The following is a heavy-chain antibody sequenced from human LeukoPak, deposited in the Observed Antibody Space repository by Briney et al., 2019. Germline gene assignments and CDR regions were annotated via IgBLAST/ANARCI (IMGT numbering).Heavy chain of an antibody. D-gene: IGHD6-19*01. CDR1: GLTFSSYA. CDR2: ISYDGSNK. J-gene: IGHJ4*02. CDR3: ARDVRESSGYYFDY. Sequence: GKSLRLSCAVSGLTFSSYAMHWVRQAPGKGLEWVAVISYDGSNKYYAASVKGRFTISRDNSRHTLYLQMNSLRAEDTAVYYCARDVRESSGYYFDYWGEGTLVTVSP. V-gene: IGHV3-30*04.